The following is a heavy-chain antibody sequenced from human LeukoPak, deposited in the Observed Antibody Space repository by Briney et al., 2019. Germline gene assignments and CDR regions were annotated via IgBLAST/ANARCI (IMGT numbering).Heavy chain of an antibody. CDR1: GFTFDDYA. D-gene: IGHD2-2*01. Sequence: SGGSLRLSCAASGFTFDDYAMHWVRQAPGKGLEWVSLISWDGGSTYYADSVKGRFTISRDNAKKSLYLQMNSLRAEDTAVYYCARGHGVVAASDDAFDIWGQGTMVTVSS. J-gene: IGHJ3*02. CDR2: ISWDGGST. V-gene: IGHV3-43D*03. CDR3: ARGHGVVAASDDAFDI.